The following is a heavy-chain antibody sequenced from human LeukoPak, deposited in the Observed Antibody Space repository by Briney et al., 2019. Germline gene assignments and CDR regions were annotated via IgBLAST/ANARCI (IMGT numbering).Heavy chain of an antibody. Sequence: SETLSLTCAVYGGSFSGYYWSWIRQPPGKGLEWIGEINHSGSTNYNPSLKSRVTISVDTSKNQFSLKLNSVTAADTAVYYCARGAVVRGVIIHYYYYYGMDVWGQGTTVTVSS. CDR3: ARGAVVRGVIIHYYYYYGMDV. D-gene: IGHD3-10*01. CDR2: INHSGST. V-gene: IGHV4-34*01. J-gene: IGHJ6*02. CDR1: GGSFSGYY.